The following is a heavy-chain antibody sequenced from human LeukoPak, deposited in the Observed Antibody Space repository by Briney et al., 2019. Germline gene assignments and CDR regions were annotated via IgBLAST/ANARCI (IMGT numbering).Heavy chain of an antibody. V-gene: IGHV1-8*01. CDR1: GYTFTSYD. CDR2: MNPDSGNT. Sequence: ASVKVSCTASGYTFTSYDINWVRQTTGQGLEWMGWMNPDSGNTGYAQKFQGRVTMTRNTSINTVYMEVSGLRSEDTAVYYCTRGGIIILGVATVVDYWGQGTLVTVSS. CDR3: TRGGIIILGVATVVDY. J-gene: IGHJ4*02. D-gene: IGHD3/OR15-3a*01.